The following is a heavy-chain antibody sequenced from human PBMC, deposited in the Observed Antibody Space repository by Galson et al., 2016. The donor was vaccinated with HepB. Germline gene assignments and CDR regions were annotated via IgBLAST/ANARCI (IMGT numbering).Heavy chain of an antibody. Sequence: SLRLSCAASGFTFSSYGMHWVRRAPGKGLEWVAVIWYDGSNKYYADSVKGRFTISRDNSKNTLYLQMNSLRAEDTAVYYCARGYCSGGSCQYDYVWGSYRHVPLYYFDYWGQGTLVTVSS. J-gene: IGHJ4*02. CDR1: GFTFSSYG. CDR3: ARGYCSGGSCQYDYVWGSYRHVPLYYFDY. CDR2: IWYDGSNK. V-gene: IGHV3-33*01. D-gene: IGHD3-16*02.